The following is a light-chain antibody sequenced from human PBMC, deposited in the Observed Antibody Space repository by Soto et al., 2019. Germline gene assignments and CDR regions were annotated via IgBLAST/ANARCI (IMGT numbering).Light chain of an antibody. J-gene: IGKJ2*01. CDR2: GAS. V-gene: IGKV3-20*01. CDR1: QSVSSRY. CDR3: QQYGRPPPYT. Sequence: EIVLTQSPGTLSLSPGERATLSCRASQSVSSRYLAWYQQKPGQAPRLLIYGASSRATGIPDRFSGSGSGTDFTLNISRLEPEDFAVYYCQQYGRPPPYTFGQGTNLEIK.